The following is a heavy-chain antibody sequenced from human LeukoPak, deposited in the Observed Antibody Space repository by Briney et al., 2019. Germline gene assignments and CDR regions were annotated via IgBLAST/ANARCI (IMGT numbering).Heavy chain of an antibody. CDR2: ISGSGGST. CDR3: AKDDLNPTVTTGSTH. Sequence: GALRLSCAASGFTFSSYAMSWVRQAPGKGLEWVSAISGSGGSTYYADSVKGRFTISRDNSKNTLYLQMNSLRAEDTAVYCCAKDDLNPTVTTGSTHWGQGTLVTVSS. CDR1: GFTFSSYA. D-gene: IGHD4-17*01. J-gene: IGHJ4*02. V-gene: IGHV3-23*01.